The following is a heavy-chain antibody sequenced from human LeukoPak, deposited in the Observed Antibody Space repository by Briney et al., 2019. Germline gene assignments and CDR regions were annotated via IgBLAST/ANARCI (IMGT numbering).Heavy chain of an antibody. CDR1: GFTFSDHC. CDR3: IVVVITGPSFDY. Sequence: PGGSLRLSCAASGFTFSDHCMDWVRQAPGKGLEWVGRTRNKANSYTTEYAASVKGRFTISRDDSKSITYLQMNSLRAEDTARERRIVVVITGPSFDYWGQGTLVTVSS. J-gene: IGHJ4*02. D-gene: IGHD3-22*01. V-gene: IGHV3-72*01. CDR2: TRNKANSYTT.